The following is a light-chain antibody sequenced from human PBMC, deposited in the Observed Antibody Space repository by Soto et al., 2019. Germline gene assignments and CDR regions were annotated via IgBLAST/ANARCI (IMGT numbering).Light chain of an antibody. J-gene: IGKJ5*01. CDR1: QSVSRY. CDR2: DTS. V-gene: IGKV3-11*01. CDR3: QQRSNWIT. Sequence: EIVLTQSPATLSLSPGERATLSCMASQSVSRYLDWYQHKPCQAHRLLIYDTSYRATGIPARFSGSGSGTDFTLTISSLEPEDFAVYYCQQRSNWITFGQGTRLEIK.